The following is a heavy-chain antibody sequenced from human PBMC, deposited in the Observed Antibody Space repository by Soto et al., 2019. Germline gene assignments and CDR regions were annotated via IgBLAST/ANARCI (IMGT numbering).Heavy chain of an antibody. CDR2: ISYSGSN. J-gene: IGHJ4*02. CDR1: GGYITSDSYY. CDR3: VRFWPPPDYNTVTIYSDAVDL. D-gene: IGHD4-4*01. Sequence: LQLQESGPGLVKPSETLSLTCTVSGGYITSDSYYWGWVRQPPEKGLEWIASISYSGSNDYSTSLRSPVTMSVATSTRQLSLKLRSVTAADTAVYYCVRFWPPPDYNTVTIYSDAVDLWGQGILVSVTS. V-gene: IGHV4-39*07.